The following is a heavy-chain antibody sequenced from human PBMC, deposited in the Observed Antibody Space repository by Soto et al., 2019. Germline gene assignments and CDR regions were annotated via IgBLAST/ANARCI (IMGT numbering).Heavy chain of an antibody. V-gene: IGHV4-39*01. D-gene: IGHD2-15*01. J-gene: IGHJ3*02. Sequence: QLQLQESGPGLVKPSETLSLTCTVSGGSISSSSYYWGWIRQPPGKGLEWIGSIYYSGSTYYNPSLKRRVTLSVDTSKNQFSLKLCSVTAADTAVYYCARPRRYCSGGSCSYGDAFDIWGQGTMVTVSS. CDR3: ARPRRYCSGGSCSYGDAFDI. CDR1: GGSISSSSYY. CDR2: IYYSGST.